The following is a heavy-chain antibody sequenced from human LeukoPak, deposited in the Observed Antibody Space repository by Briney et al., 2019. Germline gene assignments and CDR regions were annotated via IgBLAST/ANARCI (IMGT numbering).Heavy chain of an antibody. CDR2: ISSSSSYI. Sequence: GGSLRLSCAASGFPFNTYAMSWVRQAPGKGLEWVSSISSSSSYIYYADSVKGRFTISRDNAKNSLYLQMNSLRAEDTAVYYCARVGILEAFDIWGQGTMVTVSS. V-gene: IGHV3-21*01. J-gene: IGHJ3*02. D-gene: IGHD1-1*01. CDR3: ARVGILEAFDI. CDR1: GFPFNTYA.